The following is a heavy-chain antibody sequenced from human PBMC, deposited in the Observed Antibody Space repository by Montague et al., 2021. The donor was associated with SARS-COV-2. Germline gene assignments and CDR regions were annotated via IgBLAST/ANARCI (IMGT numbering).Heavy chain of an antibody. D-gene: IGHD3-10*01. V-gene: IGHV4-59*08. CDR3: ARQITLVREPFDS. CDR1: GDSVSRSY. Sequence: SETLSLTCTVAGDSVSRSYWNWIRQSPGKGLEWIGNIYYYGSGNYNHYLKSRIPISLDTSKNQLSLTLTSVTAADTATYYCARQITLVREPFDSWGQGTLVLVSS. CDR2: IYYYGSG. J-gene: IGHJ4*02.